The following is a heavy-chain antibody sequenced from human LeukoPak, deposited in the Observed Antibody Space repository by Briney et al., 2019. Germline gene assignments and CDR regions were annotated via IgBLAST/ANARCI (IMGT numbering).Heavy chain of an antibody. V-gene: IGHV4-59*01. Sequence: SETLSLTCTVSGGSISTYYWSWIRQPPGKGLEWIGYVYNSGSTGYNPSLKSRVTISADTSKNQFSLKLSSVIAADTAVYYCVRDRELNYWGQGILVTVSS. CDR1: GGSISTYY. D-gene: IGHD3-10*01. J-gene: IGHJ4*02. CDR2: VYNSGST. CDR3: VRDRELNY.